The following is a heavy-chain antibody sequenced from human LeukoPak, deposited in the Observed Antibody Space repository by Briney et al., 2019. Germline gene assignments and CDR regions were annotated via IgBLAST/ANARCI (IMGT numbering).Heavy chain of an antibody. CDR2: IYSGGST. CDR1: EFSVGSNY. Sequence: GGSLRLSCAASEFSVGSNYMTWVRQAPGKGLEWVSLIYSGGSTYYADSVKGRFTISRDNSKNTLYLQMNSLRAEDTAVYYCARSNYYDSSGYFARGAFDIWGQGTMVTVSS. CDR3: ARSNYYDSSGYFARGAFDI. J-gene: IGHJ3*02. D-gene: IGHD3-22*01. V-gene: IGHV3-66*02.